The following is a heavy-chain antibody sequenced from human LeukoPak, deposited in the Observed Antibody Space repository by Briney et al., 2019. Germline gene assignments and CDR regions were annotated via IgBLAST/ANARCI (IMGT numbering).Heavy chain of an antibody. CDR1: GGSISSGGYS. V-gene: IGHV4-30-2*01. CDR3: ARGWGFSGSYDSGMDV. CDR2: IYHSGST. J-gene: IGHJ6*02. D-gene: IGHD1-26*01. Sequence: SQTLSLTCAVSGGSISSGGYSWSWIRQPPGKGLEWIGYIYHSGSTYYNPSLKSRVTISVDRSKNQFSLKLSSLTAADTAVYYCARGWGFSGSYDSGMDVWGQGTTVTVSS.